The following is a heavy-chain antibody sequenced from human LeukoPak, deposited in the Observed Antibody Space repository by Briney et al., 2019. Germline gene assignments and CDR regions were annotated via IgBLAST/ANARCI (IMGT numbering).Heavy chain of an antibody. J-gene: IGHJ4*02. D-gene: IGHD3-16*01. CDR1: GFTFSNYA. CDR3: ARGGLRYFDY. CDR2: ITGSGAGT. Sequence: GGSLRLSCAASGFTFSNYAMSWVRQAPGKGLEWVSTITGSGAGTYSADSVKGRFTISRDNSKNTMYLQMNGLRAEDTAVYYCARGGLRYFDYWGQGTLVTVSS. V-gene: IGHV3-23*01.